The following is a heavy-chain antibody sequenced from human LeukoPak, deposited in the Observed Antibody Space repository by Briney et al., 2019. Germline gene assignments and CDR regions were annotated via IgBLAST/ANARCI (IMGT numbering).Heavy chain of an antibody. V-gene: IGHV4-4*07. CDR1: GGSISGYY. CDR3: ARLITGTTTAFDI. D-gene: IGHD1-7*01. CDR2: VYTSGST. J-gene: IGHJ3*02. Sequence: NTSETLSLTCTVSGGSISGYYLSWIRQPAGKGLEWIGRVYTSGSTHYNPSLKSRVTMSVDTSKNQFSLKLSSVTAADTAVYYCARLITGTTTAFDIWGQGTMVTVSS.